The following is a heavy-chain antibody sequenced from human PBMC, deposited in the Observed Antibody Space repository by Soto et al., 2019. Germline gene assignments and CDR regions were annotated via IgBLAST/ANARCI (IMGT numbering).Heavy chain of an antibody. CDR3: AHSSPDHYALNAFDI. CDR1: GFSLSTSGVG. V-gene: IGHV2-5*02. J-gene: IGHJ3*02. D-gene: IGHD4-17*01. Sequence: QITLKESGPPLVKPTQTLTLTCTFSGFSLSTSGVGVGWIRQPPGKALEWLALIYWDDDKRYSPSLKSRLTITKDTSKNQVVLTMTNMDPVDTATYYCAHSSPDHYALNAFDIWGQGTMVTVSS. CDR2: IYWDDDK.